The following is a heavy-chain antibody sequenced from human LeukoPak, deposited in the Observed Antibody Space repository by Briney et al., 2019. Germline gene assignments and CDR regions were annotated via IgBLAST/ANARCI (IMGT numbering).Heavy chain of an antibody. J-gene: IGHJ5*02. D-gene: IGHD3-3*01. CDR3: AREKRITIFGVVIRGGWFDP. V-gene: IGHV4-30-4*08. CDR1: GGSISSGDYY. CDR2: IYYSGST. Sequence: PSETLSLTCTVSGGSISSGDYYWSWIRQPPGKGLEWIGYIYYSGSTYYNPSLKSRVTISVDTSKNQFSLKLSSVTAADTAVYYCAREKRITIFGVVIRGGWFDPWGQGTLVTVSS.